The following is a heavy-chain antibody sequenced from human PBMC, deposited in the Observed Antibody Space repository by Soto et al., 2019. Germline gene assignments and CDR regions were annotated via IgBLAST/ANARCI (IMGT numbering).Heavy chain of an antibody. D-gene: IGHD5-18*01. CDR1: GGSISSSSYY. CDR3: ARRAGYCYGLDGMDV. CDR2: ICYSGST. V-gene: IGHV4-39*01. Sequence: QLQLQESGPGRVKPSETLSLTCTVSGGSISSSSYYWGWIRQPPGKGLEWIGSICYSGSTYYNPSLKSRVTISVDPSKNQFSLKLSSVTAADTAVYYCARRAGYCYGLDGMDVWGQGTTVTVSS. J-gene: IGHJ6*02.